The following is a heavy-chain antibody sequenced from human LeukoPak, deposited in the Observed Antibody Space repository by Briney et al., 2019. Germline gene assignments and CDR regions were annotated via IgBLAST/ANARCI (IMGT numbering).Heavy chain of an antibody. CDR3: ATGEDALTFYY. J-gene: IGHJ4*02. V-gene: IGHV1-24*01. Sequence: ASVKVSCKVSGYTLTELSMHWVRQAPGNELEGMGGFDPEDGETIYAQKFQGRVTMTEDTSTDTDYMELSSVKSEDTAVYYCATGEDALTFYYWGQGTLVTVSS. CDR1: GYTLTELS. CDR2: FDPEDGET.